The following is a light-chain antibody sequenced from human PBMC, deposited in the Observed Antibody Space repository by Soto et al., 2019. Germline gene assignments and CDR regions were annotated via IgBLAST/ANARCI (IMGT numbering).Light chain of an antibody. V-gene: IGLV2-14*01. CDR2: DVS. CDR1: SSDVGGYNY. J-gene: IGLJ2*01. CDR3: SSYTSSITYVV. Sequence: QSALTQPASVSGSPGQSITISCTGTSSDVGGYNYVSWYQQHPGKAPKLMIYDVSNRPSGVSNRFSGSKSGNTASLTISGLQAEDDADYCCSSYTSSITYVVFGGGTKLTVL.